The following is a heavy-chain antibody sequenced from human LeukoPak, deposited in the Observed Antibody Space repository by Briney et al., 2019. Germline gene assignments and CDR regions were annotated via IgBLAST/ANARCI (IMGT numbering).Heavy chain of an antibody. V-gene: IGHV1-24*01. CDR2: FDPEDGET. Sequence: ASVKVSCKVSGYTLTDLSMHWVRQAPGKGLEWMGGFDPEDGETIYAQKFQGRVTMTEDTSTDTAYMELSSLRSEDTAVYYCATASSSVITMIVFWGQGTLVTVSS. D-gene: IGHD3-22*01. CDR1: GYTLTDLS. J-gene: IGHJ4*02. CDR3: ATASSSVITMIVF.